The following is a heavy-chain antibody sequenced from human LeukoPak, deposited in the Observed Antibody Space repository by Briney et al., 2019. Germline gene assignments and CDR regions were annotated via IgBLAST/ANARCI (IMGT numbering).Heavy chain of an antibody. CDR2: ISSSSSYT. Sequence: GGSLRLSCAASGFTFDDCGMSWVRQAPGKGLEWVSYISSSSSYTNYADSVKGRFTISRDNAKNSLYLKMNSLRVEDTAVYYCARGGYRVNWFDPWGQGTLVTVSS. CDR1: GFTFDDCG. J-gene: IGHJ5*02. D-gene: IGHD6-13*01. V-gene: IGHV3-11*06. CDR3: ARGGYRVNWFDP.